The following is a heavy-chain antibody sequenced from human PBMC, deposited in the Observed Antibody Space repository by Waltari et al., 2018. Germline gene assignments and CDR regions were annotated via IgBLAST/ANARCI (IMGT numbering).Heavy chain of an antibody. V-gene: IGHV1-46*01. CDR3: ARDTSWRARGSYYGGTGHFDY. CDR2: INPSGGSN. CDR1: GYTFTSYY. Sequence: QVQLVQSGAEVKKPGASVKVSCKASGYTFTSYYMHWVRQAPGQGLEWMGIINPSGGSNSYAQKFQGRVTMTRDTSTSTVYMELSSLRSEDTAVYYCARDTSWRARGSYYGGTGHFDYWGQGTLVTVSS. J-gene: IGHJ4*02. D-gene: IGHD1-26*01.